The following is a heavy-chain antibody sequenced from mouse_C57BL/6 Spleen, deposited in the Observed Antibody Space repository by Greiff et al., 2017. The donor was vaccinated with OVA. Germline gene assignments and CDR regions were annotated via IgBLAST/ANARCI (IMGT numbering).Heavy chain of an antibody. J-gene: IGHJ4*01. CDR2: ISNLAYSI. CDR3: ARRPSLYAMDY. CDR1: GFTFSDYG. V-gene: IGHV5-15*04. Sequence: EVQRVESGGGLVQPGGSLKLSCAASGFTFSDYGMAWVRQAPRKGPEWVAFISNLAYSIYYADTVTGRFTISRENAKNTLYLEMSSLRSEDTAMYYCARRPSLYAMDYWGQGTSVTVSS.